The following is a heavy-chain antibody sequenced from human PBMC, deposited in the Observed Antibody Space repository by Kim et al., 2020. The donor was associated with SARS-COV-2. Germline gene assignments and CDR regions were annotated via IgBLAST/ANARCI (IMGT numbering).Heavy chain of an antibody. CDR2: IYYSGST. D-gene: IGHD5-18*01. CDR1: GGSISSSSYY. J-gene: IGHJ6*02. V-gene: IGHV4-39*07. Sequence: SETLSLTCTVSGGSISSSSYYWGWIRQPPGKGLEWIGSIYYSGSTYYNPSLKSRVTISVDTSKNQFSLKLSSVTAADTAVYYCARDERVRGYSYGYDYYYGMDVWGQGTTVTVSS. CDR3: ARDERVRGYSYGYDYYYGMDV.